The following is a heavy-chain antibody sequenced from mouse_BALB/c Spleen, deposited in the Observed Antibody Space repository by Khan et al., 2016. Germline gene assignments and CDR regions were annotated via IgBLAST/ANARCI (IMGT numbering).Heavy chain of an antibody. CDR3: ARAWYLDY. V-gene: IGHV3-6*02. J-gene: IGHJ2*01. CDR2: ICYDGSN. CDR1: GYSITSGYY. Sequence: VQLQEPGPGLVKPSQSLSLTCSVTGYSITSGYYWNWIRQFPGNKLEWMGYICYDGSNNYNPSLKNRISITRDTSKNQFFLKLNSVTTEDTATYYCARAWYLDYWGQGTTRTVSS.